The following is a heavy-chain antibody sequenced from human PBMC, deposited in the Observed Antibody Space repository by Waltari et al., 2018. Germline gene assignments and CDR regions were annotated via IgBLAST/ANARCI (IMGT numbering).Heavy chain of an antibody. J-gene: IGHJ3*02. CDR1: AFIFSSYS. Sequence: EVQLVESGGGSVQPGVSLRLSCAASAFIFSSYSMPWVRQAPRKGLGWVSRISSDGRNTDYAESGKGRCTISRDNDKNTLQLQMNSRRGDETAIDYSARWADAFDIWGQGTMGTVSS. V-gene: IGHV3-74*01. CDR2: ISSDGRNT. CDR3: ARWADAFDI.